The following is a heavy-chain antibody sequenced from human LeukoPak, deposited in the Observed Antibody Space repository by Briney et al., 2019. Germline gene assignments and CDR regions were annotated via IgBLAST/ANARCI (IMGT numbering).Heavy chain of an antibody. CDR2: ISGSGGST. CDR3: ASLDYFDSSDYGDY. J-gene: IGHJ4*02. CDR1: GFTFNNYA. D-gene: IGHD3-22*01. V-gene: IGHV3-23*01. Sequence: GGSLRLSCAASGFTFNNYAMSWVRQAPGKGLEWVSAISGSGGSTYYTDSVTGRFTISRDNSKNTLYLQMNSLRAEDTALYYCASLDYFDSSDYGDYWGQGTLVTVSS.